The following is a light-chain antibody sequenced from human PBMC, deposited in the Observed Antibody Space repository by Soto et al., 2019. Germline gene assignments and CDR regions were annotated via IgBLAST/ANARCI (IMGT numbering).Light chain of an antibody. CDR3: QQYTTYPYT. J-gene: IGKJ2*01. Sequence: DIQMTQSPSTLSASVGDRVTITCRASQSVTDWLAWYQQKPGKAPNLLIYDASRLQSGIPSRFSGSGSGTEFTLTISRLQPDDFATYYCQQYTTYPYTFGQGTKLGIK. CDR1: QSVTDW. CDR2: DAS. V-gene: IGKV1-5*01.